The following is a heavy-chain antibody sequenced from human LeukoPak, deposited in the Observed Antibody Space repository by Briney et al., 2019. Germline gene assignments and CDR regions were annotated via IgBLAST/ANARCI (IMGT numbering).Heavy chain of an antibody. CDR1: GGTFSSYA. D-gene: IGHD6-19*01. J-gene: IGHJ6*03. CDR2: IIPIFGTA. Sequence: SVKVSCKASGGTFSSYAISWVRQAPRQGLEWMGGIIPIFGTANYAQKFQGRVTITADESTSTAYMELSSLRSEDKAVYYCARGAGSGATMDVWGKGTTVTVSS. CDR3: ARGAGSGATMDV. V-gene: IGHV1-69*13.